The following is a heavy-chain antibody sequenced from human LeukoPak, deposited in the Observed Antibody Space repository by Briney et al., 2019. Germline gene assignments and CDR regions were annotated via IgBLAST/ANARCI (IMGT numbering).Heavy chain of an antibody. J-gene: IGHJ1*01. CDR3: ARDSSRGIEYFQY. CDR2: IGSSSSYI. CDR1: GFTFSSYS. Sequence: PGGSLGLSCAASGFTFSSYSMNWVRQAPGKGLEWVSSIGSSSSYIYYRDSVKGRFTISRDDAKNSLYLQMNSLRAEDTAVYYCARDSSRGIEYFQYWGQGTLVTVSS. V-gene: IGHV3-21*01.